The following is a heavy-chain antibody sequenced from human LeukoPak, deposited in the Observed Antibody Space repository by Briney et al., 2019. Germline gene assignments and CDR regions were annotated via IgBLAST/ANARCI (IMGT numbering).Heavy chain of an antibody. V-gene: IGHV3-30*02. J-gene: IGHJ4*02. Sequence: GDSLRLSCAASGFTFSTYAMYWVRQAPGKGLEWVTFIRYDGSDKYYGDSVKGRFTISRDNSKNTLYLQMNSLRAEDTAMYYCAKPQSNYDFWSGFGGWGQGTLVTVSS. CDR1: GFTFSTYA. CDR2: IRYDGSDK. D-gene: IGHD3-3*01. CDR3: AKPQSNYDFWSGFGG.